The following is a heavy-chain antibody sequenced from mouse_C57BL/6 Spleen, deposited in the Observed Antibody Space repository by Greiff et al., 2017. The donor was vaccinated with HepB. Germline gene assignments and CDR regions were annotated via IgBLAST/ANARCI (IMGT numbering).Heavy chain of an antibody. V-gene: IGHV14-4*01. J-gene: IGHJ2*01. D-gene: IGHD4-1*01. CDR2: IDPENGDT. Sequence: VQLQQSGAELVRPGDSVKLSCTASGFNIKDDYMHLVKQRPEQGLEWIGWIDPENGDTEYASKFQGKATITADTSSNTAYLTLRSLTSEDTAVYYCSDSNWYFDYWGQGTTLTVSS. CDR1: GFNIKDDY. CDR3: SDSNWYFDY.